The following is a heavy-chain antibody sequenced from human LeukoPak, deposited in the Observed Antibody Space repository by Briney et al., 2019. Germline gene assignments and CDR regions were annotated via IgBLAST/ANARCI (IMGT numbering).Heavy chain of an antibody. CDR1: GFTFSSSW. V-gene: IGHV3-74*01. D-gene: IGHD1-26*01. CDR2: MNSDGTTS. J-gene: IGHJ4*02. CDR3: ARAGYYRFDY. Sequence: GGSLRLSCAASGFTFSSSWMHWVRHPPGKGLEWVSRMNSDGTTSNYADSVKGRFTISRDNAKNTLYLEMNSLGVEDTAVYYCARAGYYRFDYWGPGTLVTVSS.